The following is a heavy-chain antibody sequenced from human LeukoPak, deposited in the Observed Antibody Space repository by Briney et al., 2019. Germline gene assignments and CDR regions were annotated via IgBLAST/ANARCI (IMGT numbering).Heavy chain of an antibody. V-gene: IGHV1-3*01. J-gene: IGHJ4*02. CDR3: ARDDCGDTCYPGGY. Sequence: ASVKVSCKASGYTFTNYVVHWVRQTPGQRPEWMGWINAGNGDTKYSQNFQGRVTITRDTSASTAYMELSSLTSEDTALYYCARDDCGDTCYPGGYWGQGTLVTVSS. D-gene: IGHD2-21*01. CDR2: INAGNGDT. CDR1: GYTFTNYV.